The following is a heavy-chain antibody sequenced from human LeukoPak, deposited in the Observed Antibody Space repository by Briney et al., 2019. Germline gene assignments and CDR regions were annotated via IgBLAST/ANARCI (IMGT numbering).Heavy chain of an antibody. V-gene: IGHV4-34*01. J-gene: IGHJ4*02. CDR1: GGSFSGYY. Sequence: PSETLSLTCAVYGGSFSGYYWSWIRQPPGKGLEWIGEINHSGSTNYNPSLKSRVTISVDTSKNQFSLKLSSVTAADTAVYYCARGQSWDYWGQGTLVTVSS. CDR2: INHSGST. CDR3: ARGQSWDY.